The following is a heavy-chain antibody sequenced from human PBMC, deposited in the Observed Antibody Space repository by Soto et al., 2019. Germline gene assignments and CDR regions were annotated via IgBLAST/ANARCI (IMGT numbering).Heavy chain of an antibody. CDR3: ARDSAVAGTEAVDY. J-gene: IGHJ4*02. CDR1: GGTFSSYT. V-gene: IGHV1-69*04. D-gene: IGHD6-19*01. CDR2: IIPILGIA. Sequence: SVKVSCKASGGTFSSYTISWVRQAPGQGLEWMGRIIPILGIANYAQKFQGRVTITADKSTSTAYMELSSLRSEDTAVYYCARDSAVAGTEAVDYWGQGTLVPVSS.